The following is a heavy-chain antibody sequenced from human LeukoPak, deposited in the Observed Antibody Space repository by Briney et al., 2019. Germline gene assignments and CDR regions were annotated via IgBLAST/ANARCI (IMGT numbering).Heavy chain of an antibody. CDR3: ARRRGIAAFGSP. Sequence: PSETLSCTSAVYALSFSGFYWSWLRHPPGQGLEWIGEINHSGSTNYSPSLKSRVTISVDTSKNQFSLRLSSVTAADTAVYYCARRRGIAAFGSPWGQGTLGTASS. J-gene: IGHJ5*02. V-gene: IGHV4-34*01. D-gene: IGHD6-13*01. CDR1: ALSFSGFY. CDR2: INHSGST.